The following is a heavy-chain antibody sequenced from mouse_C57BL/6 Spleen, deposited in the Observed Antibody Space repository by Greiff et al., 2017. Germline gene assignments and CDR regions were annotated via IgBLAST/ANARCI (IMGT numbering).Heavy chain of an antibody. CDR3: TRWTLWLRDWYFDV. CDR1: GYTFTDYE. CDR2: IDPETGGT. V-gene: IGHV1-15*01. D-gene: IGHD2-2*01. J-gene: IGHJ1*03. Sequence: VQLQQSGAELVRPGASVTLSCKASGYTFTDYEMHWVKQTPVHGLEWIGAIDPETGGTAYNQKFKGKAILTADKSSSTAYMELRSLTSEDSAVYYCTRWTLWLRDWYFDVWGTGTTVTVSS.